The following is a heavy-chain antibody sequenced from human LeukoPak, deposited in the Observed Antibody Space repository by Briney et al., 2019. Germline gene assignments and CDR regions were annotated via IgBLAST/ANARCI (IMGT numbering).Heavy chain of an antibody. CDR1: GGSISSYY. D-gene: IGHD6-19*01. V-gene: IGHV4-59*12. Sequence: SETLSLTCSVSGGSISSYYWSWIRQPPGKGLEWIGYIYYSGSTKYNPSLKSRVTISVDTSKNQFSLKLSSVTAADTAVYYCARDRIAVAGTRYFDYWGQGTLVTVSS. CDR2: IYYSGST. CDR3: ARDRIAVAGTRYFDY. J-gene: IGHJ4*02.